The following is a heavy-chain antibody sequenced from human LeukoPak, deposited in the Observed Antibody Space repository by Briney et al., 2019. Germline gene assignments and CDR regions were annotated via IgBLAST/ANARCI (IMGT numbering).Heavy chain of an antibody. Sequence: SETLSLTCAVSGASITRYYWSWIRQPAGKGLEWIGRIYKSESTNYSPSLKSRVTMSVDTSKNQFSLKMTSVTAADTAVYFCARDSDGEGYYFDFWGQGTLATVSS. CDR1: GASITRYY. J-gene: IGHJ4*02. CDR3: ARDSDGEGYYFDF. V-gene: IGHV4-4*07. CDR2: IYKSEST. D-gene: IGHD4-17*01.